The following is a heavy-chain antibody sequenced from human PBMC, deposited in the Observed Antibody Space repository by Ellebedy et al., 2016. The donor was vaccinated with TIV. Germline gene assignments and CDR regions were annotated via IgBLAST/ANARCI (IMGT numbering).Heavy chain of an antibody. CDR1: GGSISSYY. Sequence: MPSETLSLTCTVSGGSISSYYWTWIRQPPGKGLEWTGYIYYTGSTKYNSSLKSRVTMSVDASKNQFSLKLNSLTAADTAVYYCARRNAYRFSPLDYWGQGILVTVSS. CDR3: ARRNAYRFSPLDY. D-gene: IGHD2-21*01. CDR2: IYYTGST. V-gene: IGHV4-59*08. J-gene: IGHJ4*02.